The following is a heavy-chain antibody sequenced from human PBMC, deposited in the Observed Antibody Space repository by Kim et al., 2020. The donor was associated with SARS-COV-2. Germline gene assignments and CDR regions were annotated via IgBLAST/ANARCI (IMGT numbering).Heavy chain of an antibody. CDR1: GYSISSGYY. CDR2: IYHSGST. Sequence: SETLSLTCTVSGYSISSGYYWGWIRQPPGKGLEWIGSIYHSGSTYYNPSLKSRVTISVDTSKNQFSLKLSSVTAADTAVYYCARIQDSSGYYYYYYYGMDVWGQGTTVTVSS. D-gene: IGHD3-22*01. J-gene: IGHJ6*02. V-gene: IGHV4-38-2*02. CDR3: ARIQDSSGYYYYYYYGMDV.